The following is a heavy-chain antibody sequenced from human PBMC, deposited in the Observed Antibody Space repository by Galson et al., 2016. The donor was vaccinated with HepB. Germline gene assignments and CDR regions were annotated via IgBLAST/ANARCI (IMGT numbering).Heavy chain of an antibody. CDR2: INPKSGGT. V-gene: IGHV1-2*06. D-gene: IGHD3-22*01. CDR3: AIPQCGDYNDGSGYDALNI. CDR1: RDTFSGYY. Sequence: SVKVSCKASRDTFSGYYIHWVRQAPGQGLEWMGRINPKSGGTNYAQHFQGRVTMTLDTSVNTVYLEMRRLSSDDTAVYYCAIPQCGDYNDGSGYDALNIWGQVTWVTVS. J-gene: IGHJ3*02.